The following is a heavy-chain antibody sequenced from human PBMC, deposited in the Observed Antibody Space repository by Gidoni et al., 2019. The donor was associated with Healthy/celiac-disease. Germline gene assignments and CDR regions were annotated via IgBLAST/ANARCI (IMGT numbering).Heavy chain of an antibody. D-gene: IGHD4-17*01. CDR1: GFSLSTSGVG. V-gene: IGHV2-5*02. Sequence: QITLKESGPTLVKPTQTLTLTCTFSGFSLSTSGVGVGWIRQPPGKALEWLALIYWDDDKRYSPSLKSRLTITKDTSKNQVVLTMTNMDPVDTATYYCAHAQGGTVTTFWVYWGQGTLVTVSS. CDR3: AHAQGGTVTTFWVY. CDR2: IYWDDDK. J-gene: IGHJ4*02.